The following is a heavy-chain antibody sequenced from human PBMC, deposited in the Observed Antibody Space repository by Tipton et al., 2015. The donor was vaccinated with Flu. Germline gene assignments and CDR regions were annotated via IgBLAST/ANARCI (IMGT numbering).Heavy chain of an antibody. J-gene: IGHJ6*03. D-gene: IGHD3-3*01. CDR2: IWYDGSNK. CDR3: ARTYYDFWSGLTSFPNYYMDV. CDR1: GFTFSSYG. V-gene: IGHV3-33*08. Sequence: SLRLSCAASGFTFSSYGMHWVRQAPGRGLEWVAVIWYDGSNKYYADSVKGRFTISRDNSKNSLYLQMNSLRAEDTAVYYCARTYYDFWSGLTSFPNYYMDVWGKGTTVTVSS.